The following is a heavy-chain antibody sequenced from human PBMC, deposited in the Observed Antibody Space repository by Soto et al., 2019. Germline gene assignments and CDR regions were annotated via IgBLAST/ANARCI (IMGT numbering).Heavy chain of an antibody. CDR3: AKEGGLSGSYYISSSYYFDY. D-gene: IGHD1-26*01. CDR1: GFTFSSYG. V-gene: IGHV3-30*18. J-gene: IGHJ4*01. CDR2: ISYDGSNT. Sequence: QVQLVESGGGVVQPGRSLRRSCVDSGFTFSSYGMHWVRQAPGKGLEWVAIISYDGSNTYYADSVKGRFTIARDNSKNTLYRQMNSLRAEDTSVYYCAKEGGLSGSYYISSSYYFDYWGHGTLVTVSS.